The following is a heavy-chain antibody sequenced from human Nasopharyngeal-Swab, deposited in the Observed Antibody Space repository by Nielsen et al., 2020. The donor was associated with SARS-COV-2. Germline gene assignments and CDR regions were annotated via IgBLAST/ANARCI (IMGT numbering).Heavy chain of an antibody. CDR3: TRDRVFYYDSSGRKEFEY. J-gene: IGHJ4*02. D-gene: IGHD3-22*01. Sequence: GESLKISCAASGFISTTYGMHWVRQAPGKGLEWVALISYDGSKKYYADSVKGRFTISRDKSKNTLYLQMNNLRAEDTAVYYCTRDRVFYYDSSGRKEFEYWGQGTRVTVSS. V-gene: IGHV3-33*05. CDR2: ISYDGSKK. CDR1: GFISTTYG.